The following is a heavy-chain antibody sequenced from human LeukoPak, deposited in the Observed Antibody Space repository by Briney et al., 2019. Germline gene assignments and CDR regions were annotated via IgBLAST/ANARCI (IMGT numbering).Heavy chain of an antibody. V-gene: IGHV4-38-2*02. CDR1: GYSISSGYY. D-gene: IGHD6-19*01. CDR3: ARDLYSSGWGYFDY. J-gene: IGHJ4*02. Sequence: SETLSLTCTISGYSISSGYYWGWIRQPPGKGLEWIGSIYHSGSTYYNPSRKSRVTISLDTSENQFSLKLSSVTAADTAVYYCARDLYSSGWGYFDYWGQGTLVTVSS. CDR2: IYHSGST.